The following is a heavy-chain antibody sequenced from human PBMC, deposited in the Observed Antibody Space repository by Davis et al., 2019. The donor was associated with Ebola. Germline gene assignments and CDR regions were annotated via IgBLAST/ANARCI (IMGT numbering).Heavy chain of an antibody. Sequence: ASVKVSCKASGYTFTNYDINWVRQATGQGLEWMGWMNPNSGNTGFAQSFQGRVTMTRNTSISTAYMELSSLRSEDTAVYYCARGLVGQWLGNWFDPWGQGTLVTVSS. D-gene: IGHD6-19*01. CDR1: GYTFTNYD. CDR2: MNPNSGNT. CDR3: ARGLVGQWLGNWFDP. V-gene: IGHV1-8*01. J-gene: IGHJ5*02.